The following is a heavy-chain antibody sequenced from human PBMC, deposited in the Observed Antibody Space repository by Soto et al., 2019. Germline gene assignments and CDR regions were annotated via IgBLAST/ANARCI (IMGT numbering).Heavy chain of an antibody. CDR2: IYYSGST. Sequence: PSETLSLTCTVSGGSISSYYWSWIRQPPGKGLEWIGYIYYSGSTNYNPSLKSRVTISVDTSKNQFSLKLSSVTAADTAVYYCARNPYGPYDAFDIWGQGTMVTGS. J-gene: IGHJ3*02. CDR1: GGSISSYY. D-gene: IGHD3-10*01. V-gene: IGHV4-59*01. CDR3: ARNPYGPYDAFDI.